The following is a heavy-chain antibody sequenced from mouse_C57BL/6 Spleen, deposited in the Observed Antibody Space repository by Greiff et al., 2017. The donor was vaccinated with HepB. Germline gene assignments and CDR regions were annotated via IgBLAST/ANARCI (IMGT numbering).Heavy chain of an antibody. CDR2: INPNNGGT. CDR3: ARGTKVLDY. Sequence: EVQLQQSGPELVKPGASVKISCKASGYTFTDYYMNWVKQSHGKSLEWIGDINPNNGGTSYNQKFKGKATLTVDKSSSTAYMELRSLTSEDSAVYYCARGTKVLDYWGQGTTLTVSS. D-gene: IGHD1-3*01. J-gene: IGHJ2*01. V-gene: IGHV1-26*01. CDR1: GYTFTDYY.